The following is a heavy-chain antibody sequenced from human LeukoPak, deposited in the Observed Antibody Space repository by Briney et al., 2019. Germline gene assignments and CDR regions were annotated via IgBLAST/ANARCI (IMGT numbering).Heavy chain of an antibody. J-gene: IGHJ4*02. CDR2: ARNKANSYTT. D-gene: IGHD3-22*01. CDR1: GFTFSDHY. Sequence: GGSLRLSCAASGFTFSDHYMDWVRQAPGKGLEWVGRARNKANSYTTEYAASVKGRFTISRDDSKNSLYLQMNSLKTEDTAVCYCARANVYYGDGYYPVVGYYFDYWGQGTLVTVSS. V-gene: IGHV3-72*01. CDR3: ARANVYYGDGYYPVVGYYFDY.